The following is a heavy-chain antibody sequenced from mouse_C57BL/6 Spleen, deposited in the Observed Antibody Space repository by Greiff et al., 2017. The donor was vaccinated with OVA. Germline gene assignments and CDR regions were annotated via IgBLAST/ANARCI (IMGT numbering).Heavy chain of an antibody. CDR2: ISDGGSYT. J-gene: IGHJ2*01. CDR1: GFTFSSYA. V-gene: IGHV5-4*03. Sequence: EVKVVESGGGLVKPGGSLKLSCAASGFTFSSYAMSWVRQTPEKRLEWVATISDGGSYTYYPDNVKGRFTISRDNAKNNLYLQMSHLKSEDTAMYYCARGSNLDYWGQGTTLTVSS. D-gene: IGHD1-1*01. CDR3: ARGSNLDY.